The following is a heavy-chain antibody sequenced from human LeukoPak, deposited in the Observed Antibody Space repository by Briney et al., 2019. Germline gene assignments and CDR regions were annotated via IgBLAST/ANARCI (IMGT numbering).Heavy chain of an antibody. CDR1: GFTFSSYA. J-gene: IGHJ4*02. D-gene: IGHD1-1*01. V-gene: IGHV3-30*01. CDR2: ISYDGSNK. CDR3: ARGWNEHPHFDY. Sequence: GGSLRLSCAASGFTFSSYAMHWVRQAPGKGLEWVAVISYDGSNKYYADSVKGRFTISRDNSKNTLYLQMNSRRAEDTAVYYCARGWNEHPHFDYWGQGTLVTVSS.